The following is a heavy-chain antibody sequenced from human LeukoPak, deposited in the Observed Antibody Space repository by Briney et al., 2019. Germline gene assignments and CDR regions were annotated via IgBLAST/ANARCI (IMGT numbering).Heavy chain of an antibody. J-gene: IGHJ4*02. D-gene: IGHD6-13*01. Sequence: GGSLRLSCAASGFTFSSYWMHWVRQAPGKGLVWVSRINSDGSSTSYADSEKGRFTISRDNAKNTLYLQMNSLRAEDTAVYYCARVGSSPWYFDYWGQGTLVTVSS. CDR3: ARVGSSPWYFDY. CDR2: INSDGSST. CDR1: GFTFSSYW. V-gene: IGHV3-74*01.